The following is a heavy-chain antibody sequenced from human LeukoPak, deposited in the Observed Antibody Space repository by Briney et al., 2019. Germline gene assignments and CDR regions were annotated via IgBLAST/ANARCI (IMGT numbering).Heavy chain of an antibody. V-gene: IGHV3-48*03. J-gene: IGHJ6*02. CDR2: IASGGGANR. CDR3: ARIGTTTRGPAGLDV. CDR1: GFTFSSYE. Sequence: GGSLRLSCAASGFTFSSYEMNWVRQPPGRGLEWVSYIASGGGANRFYSESVKGRFTISRDNAKNSLYLHMNSLRAEDTGVYYCARIGTTTRGPAGLDVWGQGTTVTVSS. D-gene: IGHD2/OR15-2a*01.